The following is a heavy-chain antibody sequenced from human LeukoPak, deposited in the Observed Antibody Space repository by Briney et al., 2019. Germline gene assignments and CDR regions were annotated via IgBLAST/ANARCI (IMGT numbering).Heavy chain of an antibody. D-gene: IGHD3-10*01. Sequence: SETLSLTRTVSGGSIRSYYWSSIRHPPGEGLEWIGHIYISGATNYNPSLKSRVTMSIDTSKNQFSLKLSSVTAADTAVYYCARDAKYYYGSRTYFFFEYWGQGTPLTVSS. J-gene: IGHJ4*02. CDR3: ARDAKYYYGSRTYFFFEY. CDR1: GGSIRSYY. CDR2: IYISGAT. V-gene: IGHV4-4*07.